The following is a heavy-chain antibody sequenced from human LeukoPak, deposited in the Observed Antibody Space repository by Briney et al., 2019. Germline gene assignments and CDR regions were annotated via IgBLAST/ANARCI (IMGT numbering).Heavy chain of an antibody. Sequence: GESLKISCKGSGYSFTSYWIGWVRQMPGKGLEWMGIIYPGDSDTRYSPSFQGQVTISADKSISTAYLQWSSLKASDTAMYYCARAGSVRGVMSWFDPWGQGTLVTVSS. CDR3: ARAGSVRGVMSWFDP. J-gene: IGHJ5*02. V-gene: IGHV5-51*01. CDR2: IYPGDSDT. CDR1: GYSFTSYW. D-gene: IGHD3-10*01.